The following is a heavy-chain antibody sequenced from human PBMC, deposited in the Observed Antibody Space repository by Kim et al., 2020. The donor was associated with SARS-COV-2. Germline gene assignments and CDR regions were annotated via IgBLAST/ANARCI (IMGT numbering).Heavy chain of an antibody. CDR2: INHSGST. CDR1: GGSFSGYY. J-gene: IGHJ3*02. D-gene: IGHD3-22*01. V-gene: IGHV4-34*01. Sequence: SETLSLTCAVYGGSFSGYYWSWIRQPPGKGLEWIGEINHSGSTNYNPSLKSRVTKSVDTSKNQFSLKLSSVTAADTAVYYCARPYYYDSSGYYPHDAFDIWGQGTMVTVSS. CDR3: ARPYYYDSSGYYPHDAFDI.